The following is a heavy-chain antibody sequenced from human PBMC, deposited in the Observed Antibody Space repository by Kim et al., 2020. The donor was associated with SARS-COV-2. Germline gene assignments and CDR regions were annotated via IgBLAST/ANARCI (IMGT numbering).Heavy chain of an antibody. J-gene: IGHJ4*01. Sequence: GSTYYANSVKGRFTISRDNSKNTMYLQMGSLRAEDMAVYYCARSSGYFDYWGHGTLVTVSS. D-gene: IGHD3-10*01. V-gene: IGHV3-64*01. CDR3: ARSSGYFDY. CDR2: GST.